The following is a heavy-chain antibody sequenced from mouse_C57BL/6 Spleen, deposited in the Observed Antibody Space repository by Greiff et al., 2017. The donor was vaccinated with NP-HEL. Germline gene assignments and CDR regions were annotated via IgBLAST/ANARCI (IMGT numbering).Heavy chain of an antibody. J-gene: IGHJ1*03. CDR3: ARHGSRGYFDV. D-gene: IGHD1-1*01. CDR1: GYSFTGYY. CDR2: INPSTGGT. Sequence: VQLQQSGPELVKPGASVKISCKASGYSFTGYYMNWVKQSPEKSLEWIGEINPSTGGTTYNQKFKAKATLTVDKSSSTAYMQLKSLTSEDSAVYYCARHGSRGYFDVWGTGTTVTVSS. V-gene: IGHV1-42*01.